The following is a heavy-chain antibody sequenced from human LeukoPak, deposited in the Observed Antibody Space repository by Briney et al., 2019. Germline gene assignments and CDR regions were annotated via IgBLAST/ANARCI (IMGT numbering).Heavy chain of an antibody. Sequence: GGSLRLSCAASGFTFSSYAMHWVRQVPGKGLEYVSAISSNGGSTYYANSVKGRFTISRDNSKNTLYLQMGSLRAEDMAVYYCARSGFCSGGSCYGLGPDYWGQGTLVTVSS. J-gene: IGHJ4*02. D-gene: IGHD2-15*01. CDR3: ARSGFCSGGSCYGLGPDY. CDR1: GFTFSSYA. V-gene: IGHV3-64*01. CDR2: ISSNGGST.